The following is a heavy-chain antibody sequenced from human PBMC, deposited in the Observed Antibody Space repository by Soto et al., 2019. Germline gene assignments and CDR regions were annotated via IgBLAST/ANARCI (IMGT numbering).Heavy chain of an antibody. V-gene: IGHV1-8*01. CDR3: ARSPPRVEKNNYAGGWFAP. CDR2: INPNSGNT. CDR1: GYPFTKYD. D-gene: IGHD4-4*01. J-gene: IGHJ5*02. Sequence: QVQLVQSGAEVKKPGASVMVSCKASGYPFTKYDNNWVRQATGQGLEWMGWINPNSGNTGYSQKFQGRVTMTRNTSISTAYMELSSLRFDDTAVYYCARSPPRVEKNNYAGGWFAPWGQGTLVTVSS.